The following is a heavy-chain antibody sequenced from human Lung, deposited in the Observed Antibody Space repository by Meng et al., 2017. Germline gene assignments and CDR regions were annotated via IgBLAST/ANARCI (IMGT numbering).Heavy chain of an antibody. CDR3: ARGEREPDY. CDR2: INHSGST. J-gene: IGHJ4*02. V-gene: IGHV4-34*01. D-gene: IGHD1-14*01. Sequence: QVQLQQWGAGLLKPSETLSLTCPVYGGSFSGYYWSWIRQPPGKGLEXIGEINHSGSTNYNPSLKSRVTISVDTSKNHFSLKLNSVTAADTAVFYCARGEREPDYWGQGTLVTVSS. CDR1: GGSFSGYY.